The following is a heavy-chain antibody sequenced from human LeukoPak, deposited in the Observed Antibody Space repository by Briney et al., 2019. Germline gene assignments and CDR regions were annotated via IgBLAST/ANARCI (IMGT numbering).Heavy chain of an antibody. CDR2: IYYSGST. CDR3: ARVASSHWYFNRAKYYFDY. J-gene: IGHJ4*02. V-gene: IGHV4-59*12. D-gene: IGHD2-2*01. Sequence: ASETLSLTCTVSGGSINSYYWSWIRQPPGKRLEWIGYIYYSGSTNYIPSLKSRVTISLDTSKNQFALKLSSVTAADTAVYYCARVASSHWYFNRAKYYFDYWGQGTLVSVSS. CDR1: GGSINSYY.